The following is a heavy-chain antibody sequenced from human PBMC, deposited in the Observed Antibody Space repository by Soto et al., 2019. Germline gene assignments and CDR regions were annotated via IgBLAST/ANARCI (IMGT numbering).Heavy chain of an antibody. J-gene: IGHJ4*02. CDR3: AREGQPAAGTTPHN. Sequence: GSLSRSCAASGFNFSSYAMHWVRPAPGKGLEWVAVISYDGGKKYYADSVKGRFTISRDNSQNTLYVEMTSLSAEDTAVYYCAREGQPAAGTTPHNWGQGTLVTVSS. CDR1: GFNFSSYA. CDR2: ISYDGGKK. D-gene: IGHD6-13*01. V-gene: IGHV3-30*04.